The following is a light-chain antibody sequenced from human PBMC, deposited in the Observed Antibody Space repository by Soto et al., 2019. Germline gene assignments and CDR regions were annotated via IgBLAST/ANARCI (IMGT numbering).Light chain of an antibody. CDR2: GAS. CDR3: HQYGSSPWT. V-gene: IGKV3-20*01. CDR1: QSVNSY. J-gene: IGKJ1*01. Sequence: ELVLTQSPATLSLSPGESATLSCRASQSVNSYLAWYQQKPGQAPRLLIYGASSRAPGIPDRLSGSGSETDLTLTITRLESEDFAVYSCHQYGSSPWTFGQGTKVDIK.